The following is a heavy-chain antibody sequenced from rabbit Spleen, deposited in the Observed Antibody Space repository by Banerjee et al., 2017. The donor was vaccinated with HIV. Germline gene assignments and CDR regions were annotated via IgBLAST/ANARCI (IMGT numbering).Heavy chain of an antibody. V-gene: IGHV1S45*01. CDR3: ARGSATMTMVITGYYLNL. CDR2: IYGEVIGST. D-gene: IGHD2-1*01. Sequence: QEQLEESGGDLVKPGASLTLTCKASGLDFSSSYWICWVRQAPGKGLESIACIYGEVIGSTYYATWAKGRFTISKTSSTTVTLQMTSLTAADTATYFCARGSATMTMVITGYYLNLWGQGTLVTVS. J-gene: IGHJ4*01. CDR1: GLDFSSSYW.